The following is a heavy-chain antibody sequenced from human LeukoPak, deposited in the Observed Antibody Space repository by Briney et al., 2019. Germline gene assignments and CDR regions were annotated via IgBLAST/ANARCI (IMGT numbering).Heavy chain of an antibody. Sequence: GGSLRLSCAASGFTFSDFWMSWVRQAPGKGLEWVANINRDGSETYYVDSLEGRFTVSRDNARNSLYLQMNSLRAEDTALYYCAKDTNHYYGSGSLKIWGQGTLVTVSS. V-gene: IGHV3-7*03. D-gene: IGHD3-10*01. CDR1: GFTFSDFW. CDR3: AKDTNHYYGSGSLKI. CDR2: INRDGSET. J-gene: IGHJ4*02.